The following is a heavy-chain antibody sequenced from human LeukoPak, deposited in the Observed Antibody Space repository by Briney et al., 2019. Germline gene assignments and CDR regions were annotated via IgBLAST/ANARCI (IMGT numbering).Heavy chain of an antibody. CDR2: ISGSGGST. J-gene: IGHJ4*02. CDR1: GFTFSSYA. V-gene: IGHV3-23*01. D-gene: IGHD1-14*01. CDR3: AKGHSAHGTGFDC. Sequence: PGGSLRLSCAASGFTFSSYAMSWVRQAPGKGLEWVSGISGSGGSTYYADSVKGRFTISRDNSKNTLYLQMNSLRVADTAVYYCAKGHSAHGTGFDCWGQGTLVAVSS.